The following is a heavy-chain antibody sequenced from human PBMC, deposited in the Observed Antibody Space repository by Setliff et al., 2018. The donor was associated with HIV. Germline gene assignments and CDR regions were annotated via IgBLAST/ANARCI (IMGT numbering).Heavy chain of an antibody. J-gene: IGHJ4*02. CDR3: ARGGVVGGTPFGPNAPPYFDY. CDR2: IYPGDSDT. D-gene: IGHD2-15*01. CDR1: GYSFPSHW. V-gene: IGHV5-51*01. Sequence: PGESLTISCKGSGYSFPSHWIGWVRQMPGKGLEWMGIIYPGDSDTRYSPSLQGQVTISADKSFSTADLQWSSLKASDTAMYYCARGGVVGGTPFGPNAPPYFDYWGQGTQVTVS.